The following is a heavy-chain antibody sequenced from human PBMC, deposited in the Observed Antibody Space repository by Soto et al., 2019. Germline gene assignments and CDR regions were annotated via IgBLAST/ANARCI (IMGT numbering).Heavy chain of an antibody. D-gene: IGHD3-10*01. CDR2: IYWDDDK. V-gene: IGHV2-5*02. J-gene: IGHJ5*02. CDR3: AHIHYYGSGNFLLSPNNWFDP. Sequence: QITLKESGPTLLKATQTLTLTCTFSGFSLSTSGVGVGWIRQPPGKALEWLALIYWDDDKFYSPSLKSRLTITKDTSKNQVVLTMTNMDPVDTVTYYCAHIHYYGSGNFLLSPNNWFDPWGQGTLVTVSS. CDR1: GFSLSTSGVG.